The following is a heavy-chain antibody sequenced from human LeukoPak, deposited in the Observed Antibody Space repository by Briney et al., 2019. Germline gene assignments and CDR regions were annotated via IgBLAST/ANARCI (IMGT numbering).Heavy chain of an antibody. V-gene: IGHV1-18*01. J-gene: IGHJ4*02. Sequence: GASVKVSCKTSGYIFSHYGISWVRQAPGQGPEWMGWISGYNDNTTYAQRVQGRVTMTTDTATSTAYMELRSLRFDDTAVYYCARDQCSSTSCYVGEGILDYWGQGTLVTVSS. CDR1: GYIFSHYG. D-gene: IGHD2-2*01. CDR3: ARDQCSSTSCYVGEGILDY. CDR2: ISGYNDNT.